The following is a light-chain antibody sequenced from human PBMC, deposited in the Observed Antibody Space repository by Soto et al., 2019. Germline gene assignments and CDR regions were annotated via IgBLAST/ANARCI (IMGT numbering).Light chain of an antibody. Sequence: DIQMTQSPPTLSASVGDRVTITCRASQNIKSWLAWYQQKPGKAPKLLIYKASSLESGVPSRFSGRGYGTEFTLTISSLQPDDFATYYSQQFNSWSTWTFGQGTKVE. CDR3: QQFNSWSTWT. J-gene: IGKJ1*01. CDR1: QNIKSW. CDR2: KAS. V-gene: IGKV1-5*03.